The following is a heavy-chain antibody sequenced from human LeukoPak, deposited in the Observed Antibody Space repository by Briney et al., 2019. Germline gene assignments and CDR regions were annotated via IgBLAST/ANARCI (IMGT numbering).Heavy chain of an antibody. CDR3: AKGGIYCSSTSCLDAFDI. V-gene: IGHV3-23*01. CDR2: ISGSGGST. Sequence: GGSLSLSCAASGFTFSSYAMSWVRQAPGKGLEWVSVISGSGGSTYYADSVKGRFTISRDNSKNTLYLQMNSLRAEDTAVYYCAKGGIYCSSTSCLDAFDIWGQGTMVTVSS. D-gene: IGHD2-2*01. CDR1: GFTFSSYA. J-gene: IGHJ3*02.